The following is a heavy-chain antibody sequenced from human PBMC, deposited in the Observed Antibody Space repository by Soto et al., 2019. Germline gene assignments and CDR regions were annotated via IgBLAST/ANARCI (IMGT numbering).Heavy chain of an antibody. CDR1: GFTFSSYS. CDR2: ISNDGSSK. CDR3: ATEIGAVAGRAFDY. Sequence: QVQLVESGGGVVQPGRSLRLSCAASGFTFSSYSRHWVGQAPGKGLEWVAVISNDGSSKYYADSVKGRFTISRDNSKMYLQMNSLRTEDTAAYYCATEIGAVAGRAFDYWGQGTLVTVSS. D-gene: IGHD6-19*01. V-gene: IGHV3-30-3*01. J-gene: IGHJ4*02.